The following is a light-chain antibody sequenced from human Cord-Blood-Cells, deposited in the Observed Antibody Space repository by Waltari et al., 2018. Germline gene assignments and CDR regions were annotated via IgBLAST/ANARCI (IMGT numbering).Light chain of an antibody. CDR2: EVS. V-gene: IGLV2-23*02. CDR3: CSYAGSSTSYV. J-gene: IGLJ1*01. CDR1: SSDVGSYNL. Sequence: QSALTQPASVSGSPGQSITISCTGTSSDVGSYNLVSWYQQHPGKAPKLMIYEVSKRPSGVSNRFSGSKSGNTASLTISGLQAEDEADYYCCSYAGSSTSYVFGT.